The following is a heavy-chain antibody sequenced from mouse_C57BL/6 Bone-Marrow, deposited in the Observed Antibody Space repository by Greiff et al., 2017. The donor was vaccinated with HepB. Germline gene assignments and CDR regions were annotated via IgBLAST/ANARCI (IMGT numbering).Heavy chain of an antibody. CDR3: ARGWTALVAMDY. CDR2: IYPGSGST. J-gene: IGHJ4*01. CDR1: GYTFTSYW. D-gene: IGHD3-2*01. V-gene: IGHV1-55*01. Sequence: QVQLQQSGAELVKPGASVKMSCKASGYTFTSYWITWVKQRPGQGLEWIGDIYPGSGSTNYNEKFKSKATLTVDTSSSTAYMQLSSLTSEDSAVYYCARGWTALVAMDYWGQGTSVTVSS.